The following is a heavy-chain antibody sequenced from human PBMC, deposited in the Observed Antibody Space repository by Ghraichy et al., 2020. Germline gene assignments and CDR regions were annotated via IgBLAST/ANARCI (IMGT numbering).Heavy chain of an antibody. CDR2: IYHSGST. Sequence: SETLSLTCAVSGGSISSGGYSWSWIRQPPGKGLEWIGYIYHSGSTYYNPSLKSRVTISVDRSKNQFSLKLSSVTAADTAVYYCARGVGLGDGYHEVHYYYGMDVWGQGTTVTVSS. J-gene: IGHJ6*02. CDR3: ARGVGLGDGYHEVHYYYGMDV. CDR1: GGSISSGGYS. V-gene: IGHV4-30-2*01. D-gene: IGHD5-24*01.